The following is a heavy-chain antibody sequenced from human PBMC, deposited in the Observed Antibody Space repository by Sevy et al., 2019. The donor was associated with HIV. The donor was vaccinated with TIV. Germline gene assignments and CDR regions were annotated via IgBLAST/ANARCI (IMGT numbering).Heavy chain of an antibody. V-gene: IGHV3-7*01. Sequence: GGSLRLPCAVSGFSLNDYWMSWVRQAPGKGLEWVANINQNGSVSYYVDSVKGRFTISRDDARNLLYLQMNNLRVEDTALYYCVRAIATEASFWGQGTLVTVSS. CDR1: GFSLNDYW. CDR3: VRAIATEASF. D-gene: IGHD2-21*01. J-gene: IGHJ1*01. CDR2: INQNGSVS.